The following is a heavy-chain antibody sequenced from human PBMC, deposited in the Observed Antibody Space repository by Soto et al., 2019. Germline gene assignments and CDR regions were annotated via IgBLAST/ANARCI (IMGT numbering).Heavy chain of an antibody. CDR3: ARVSRYCGGDCYTGSFDF. D-gene: IGHD2-21*02. V-gene: IGHV3-11*01. J-gene: IGHJ4*02. CDR2: ISNSGSTI. CDR1: GFTFSDYY. Sequence: QVQLVESGGDLVKPGGSLRLSCAASGFTFSDYYMSWIRQAPGEGLEWVSYISNSGSTIYYADSVKGRFTISRDDAKNSLYLQMNRLRAEDTAVYYCARVSRYCGGDCYTGSFDFWGQGTLVTVSS.